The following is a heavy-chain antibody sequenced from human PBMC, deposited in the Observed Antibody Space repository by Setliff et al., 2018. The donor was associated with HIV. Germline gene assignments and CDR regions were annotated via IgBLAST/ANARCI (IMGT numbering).Heavy chain of an antibody. J-gene: IGHJ4*02. V-gene: IGHV1-2*02. D-gene: IGHD3-9*01. CDR2: INPNSGDN. CDR3: ARGSLLGYFDWLFPD. CDR1: GYNFMDYY. Sequence: ASVKVSCKASGYNFMDYYIYWVRQAPGKGLEWMGWINPNSGDNNYAQKFQGRVTMTRDTSISTAYMELSRLRSDDTAVYYCARGSLLGYFDWLFPDWGQGTLVTVSS.